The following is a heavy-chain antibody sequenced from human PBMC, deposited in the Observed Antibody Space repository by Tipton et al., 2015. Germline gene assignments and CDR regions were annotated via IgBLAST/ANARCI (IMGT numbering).Heavy chain of an antibody. CDR1: GGSFSAYS. V-gene: IGHV4-34*01. CDR2: MNHSGSS. CDR3: VRDAVVTHYYYYGMDV. Sequence: TLSLTCAVYGGSFSAYSWSWIRQPPGKGLEWIGEMNHSGSSNYNPSLKSRVTISVDTSKNQFSLKLSSVTAADTAVYYCVRDAVVTHYYYYGMDVWGQGTTVTVSS. D-gene: IGHD4-23*01. J-gene: IGHJ6*02.